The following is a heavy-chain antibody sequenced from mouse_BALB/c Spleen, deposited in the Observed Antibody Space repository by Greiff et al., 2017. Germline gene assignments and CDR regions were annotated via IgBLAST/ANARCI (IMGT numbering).Heavy chain of an antibody. CDR2: IRSKSNNYAT. V-gene: IGHV10-1*02. CDR1: GFTFNTYA. J-gene: IGHJ4*01. CDR3: VRHDYDVEAMDY. Sequence: EVLLVESGGGLVQPKGSLKLSCAASGFTFNTYAMNWVRQAPGKGLEWVARIRSKSNNYATYYADSVKDRFTISRDDSQSMLYLQMNNLKTEDTAMDYCVRHDYDVEAMDYWGQGTSVTVSS. D-gene: IGHD2-4*01.